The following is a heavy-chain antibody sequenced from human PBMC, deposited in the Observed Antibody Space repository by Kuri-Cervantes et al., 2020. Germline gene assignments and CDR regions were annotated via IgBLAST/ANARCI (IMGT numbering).Heavy chain of an antibody. V-gene: IGHV1-69*06. CDR2: IIPIFGTA. Sequence: SVKVSCKASGYTFTSYGISWVRQAPGQGLEWMGGIIPIFGTANYAQKFQGRVTITADKSTSTAYMELSSLRSEDTAVYYCAKCEGGYRPDYWGQGTLVTVSS. D-gene: IGHD3-16*02. J-gene: IGHJ4*02. CDR1: GYTFTSYG. CDR3: AKCEGGYRPDY.